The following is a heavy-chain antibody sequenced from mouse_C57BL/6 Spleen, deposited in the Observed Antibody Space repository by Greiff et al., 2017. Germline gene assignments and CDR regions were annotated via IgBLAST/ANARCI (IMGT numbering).Heavy chain of an antibody. D-gene: IGHD2-4*01. V-gene: IGHV1-64*01. CDR1: GYTFTSYW. Sequence: QVQLKQPGAELVKPGASVKLSCKASGYTFTSYWMHWVKQRPGQGLEWIGMIHPNSGSTNYNEKFKSKATLTVDKSSSTAYMQLSSLTSEDSAVYYCARGDYDYDNYAMDYWGQGTSVTVSS. J-gene: IGHJ4*01. CDR3: ARGDYDYDNYAMDY. CDR2: IHPNSGST.